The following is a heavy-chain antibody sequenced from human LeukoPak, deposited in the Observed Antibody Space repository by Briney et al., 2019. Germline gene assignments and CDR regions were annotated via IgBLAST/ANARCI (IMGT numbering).Heavy chain of an antibody. CDR2: IWYDGSNK. V-gene: IGHV3-33*01. J-gene: IGHJ4*02. D-gene: IGHD5-24*01. CDR1: GFTFSSYG. Sequence: PGGSLRLSCAASGFTFSSYGMHWVRQAPGKGLEWVAVIWYDGSNKYYADSVKGRFTISRDNSKNTLYLQMNSLRAEDTAVYYCERDSLPLRRDGYSSYYFDYWGQGTLVTVSS. CDR3: ERDSLPLRRDGYSSYYFDY.